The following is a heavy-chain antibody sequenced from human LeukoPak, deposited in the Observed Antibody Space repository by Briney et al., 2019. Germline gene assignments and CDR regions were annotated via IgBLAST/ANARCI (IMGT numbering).Heavy chain of an antibody. CDR3: TRVQAGRSGLMDV. CDR2: ISPEGSGT. CDR1: GFSLSGYW. D-gene: IGHD2-8*02. J-gene: IGHJ6*02. Sequence: GGSLRLSCAASGFSLSGYWMHWVRQAPGKGPVWVSRISPEGSGTTYADSVKGRFTIPRDTAKNTVYLQMNSLRDEDAAVYHCTRVQAGRSGLMDVWGRGTTVTVSS. V-gene: IGHV3-74*03.